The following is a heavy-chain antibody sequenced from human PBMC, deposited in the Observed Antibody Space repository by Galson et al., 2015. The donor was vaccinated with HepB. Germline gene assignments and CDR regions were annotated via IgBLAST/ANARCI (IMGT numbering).Heavy chain of an antibody. CDR3: ARPGAPYCSGGSCHNHATYYYYGMDV. D-gene: IGHD2-15*01. CDR2: ISYDGSNK. J-gene: IGHJ6*02. Sequence: SLRLSCAASGFTFSSYGMHWVRQAPGKGLEWVAVISYDGSNKYYADSVKGRFTISRDNSKNTLYLQMNSLRAEDTAVYYCARPGAPYCSGGSCHNHATYYYYGMDVWGQGTTVTVSS. CDR1: GFTFSSYG. V-gene: IGHV3-30*03.